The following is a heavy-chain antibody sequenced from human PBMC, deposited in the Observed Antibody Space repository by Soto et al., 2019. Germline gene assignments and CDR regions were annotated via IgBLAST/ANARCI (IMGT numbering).Heavy chain of an antibody. CDR2: ISHSGST. V-gene: IGHV4-34*01. CDR3: GYGSGSYYSQFEY. Sequence: PSETLSLTCAAYGGSLSGDYWSWIRQPPGKGLEWIGEISHSGSTNYNPSLKSRVTISVDTSKNQFSLKLTSVTAADTAVYYCGYGSGSYYSQFEYWGQGTLVTVSS. D-gene: IGHD3-10*01. CDR1: GGSLSGDY. J-gene: IGHJ4*02.